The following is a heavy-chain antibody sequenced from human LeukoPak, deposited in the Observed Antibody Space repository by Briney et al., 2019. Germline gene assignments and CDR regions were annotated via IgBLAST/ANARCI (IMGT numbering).Heavy chain of an antibody. CDR3: ASYGENSGTFLQFDC. Sequence: GGSLRPSCAASGFTVSTTYLSWVRQAPGKGLEWVSVVYSGGNTYYTDSVKGRFTISRDNSKNTLYLQMNSLRAEDTAVYYCASYGENSGTFLQFDCWGQGTLVTVSS. D-gene: IGHD1-26*01. CDR2: VYSGGNT. J-gene: IGHJ4*02. CDR1: GFTVSTTY. V-gene: IGHV3-66*02.